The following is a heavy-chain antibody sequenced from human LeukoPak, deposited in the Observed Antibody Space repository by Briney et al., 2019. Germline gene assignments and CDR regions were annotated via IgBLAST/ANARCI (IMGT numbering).Heavy chain of an antibody. CDR1: GFTFSSYA. V-gene: IGHV3-23*01. Sequence: GGSLRLSCAASGFTFSSYAMSWVRQAPGKGLEWVSAISGSGGSTYYGDSVKGRFTISRDNSKNTLYLQMNSLRAEDTAVYYCAKDLGYCSGGSCWGQGTLVTVSS. J-gene: IGHJ4*02. CDR2: ISGSGGST. CDR3: AKDLGYCSGGSC. D-gene: IGHD2-15*01.